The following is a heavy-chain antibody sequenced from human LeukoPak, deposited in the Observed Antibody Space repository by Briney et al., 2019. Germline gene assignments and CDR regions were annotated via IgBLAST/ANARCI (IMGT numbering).Heavy chain of an antibody. V-gene: IGHV1-8*01. CDR2: MNPNSGNT. CDR3: ARGRGSSWYLFWFDP. Sequence: RASVKVSCKASGYTFTSYDINWVRRATGQGLEWMGWMNPNSGNTGYAQKFQGRVTMTRNTSISTAYMELSSLRSEDTAVYYCARGRGSSWYLFWFDPWGQGTLVTVSS. J-gene: IGHJ5*02. D-gene: IGHD6-13*01. CDR1: GYTFTSYD.